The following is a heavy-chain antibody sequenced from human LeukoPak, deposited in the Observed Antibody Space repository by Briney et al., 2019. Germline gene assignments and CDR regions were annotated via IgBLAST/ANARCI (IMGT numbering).Heavy chain of an antibody. V-gene: IGHV4-34*01. J-gene: IGHJ5*02. D-gene: IGHD3-16*01. CDR2: INHSGST. Sequence: SETLSLTCAVYGGSFSGYYWSWIRQPPGKGLEWIREINHSGSTNYNPSLKSRVTISVDTSKNQFSLKLNSVTAADTAVYYCARHYGPWGQGTLVTVSS. CDR3: ARHYGP. CDR1: GGSFSGYY.